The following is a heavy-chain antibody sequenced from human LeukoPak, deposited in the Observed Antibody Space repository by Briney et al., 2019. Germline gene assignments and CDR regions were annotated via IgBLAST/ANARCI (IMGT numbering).Heavy chain of an antibody. V-gene: IGHV3-7*01. D-gene: IGHD6-19*01. CDR1: GFTFSTYW. Sequence: GGSLRLSCEASGFTFSTYWMNWVRQAPGKGLEWVANIKQDGSEKYYVDSVRGRFTISRDNAKNSLFLQMNSLRAEDTAVYYGAREGIGWYRYCGMGVWGQGTTVTGSS. CDR2: IKQDGSEK. J-gene: IGHJ6*02. CDR3: AREGIGWYRYCGMGV.